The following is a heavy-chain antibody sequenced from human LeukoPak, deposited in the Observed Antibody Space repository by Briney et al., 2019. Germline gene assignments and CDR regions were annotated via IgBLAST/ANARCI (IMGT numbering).Heavy chain of an antibody. V-gene: IGHV1-69*05. CDR3: YRVAVVRPLGNYYYYMDV. CDR2: ISPSFCRA. J-gene: IGHJ6*03. D-gene: IGHD2-2*01. CDR1: GGAFSIYA. Sequence: AVTVSFKASGGAFSIYAISWLRQAPGQGLEWVGGISPSFCRANYAQKVQGRGRITTDESTTTAYMELNILRSEDKTGYFCYRVAVVRPLGNYYYYMDVWGKGNTVTASS.